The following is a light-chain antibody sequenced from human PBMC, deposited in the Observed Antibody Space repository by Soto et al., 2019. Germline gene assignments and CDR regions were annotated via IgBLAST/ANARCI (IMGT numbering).Light chain of an antibody. Sequence: EVVMTQSPGTLSVSPGERATLSCRASQSIRRNLAWYQQKPGRAPRLLIYGVSTRATGIPARFSGSGSETDFTLTISSLQSEDFAVYYCQQYNNWPPYTFGQGTKVDI. J-gene: IGKJ2*01. V-gene: IGKV3-15*01. CDR3: QQYNNWPPYT. CDR2: GVS. CDR1: QSIRRN.